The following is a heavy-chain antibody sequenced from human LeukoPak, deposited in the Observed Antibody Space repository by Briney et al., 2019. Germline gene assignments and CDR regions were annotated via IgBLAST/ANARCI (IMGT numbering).Heavy chain of an antibody. D-gene: IGHD5-18*01. CDR1: GGTFSSYA. J-gene: IGHJ4*02. CDR2: IIPILGIA. V-gene: IGHV1-69*04. CDR3: ARGVGRGGYTYGHNFAY. Sequence: SLKVSCNASGGTFSSYAISWVRQPPGQGLEWMGRIIPILGIANYAQKFQGRVTITADKSTSTAYMELSSLRSEDTAVYHCARGVGRGGYTYGHNFAYWGQATLLTVSS.